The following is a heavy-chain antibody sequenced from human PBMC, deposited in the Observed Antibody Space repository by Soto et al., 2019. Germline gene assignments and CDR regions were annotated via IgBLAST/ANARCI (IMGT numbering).Heavy chain of an antibody. CDR1: GGSISSGGYS. CDR2: IYHSGST. J-gene: IGHJ4*02. CDR3: ASVFGVGPPLYYFDY. V-gene: IGHV4-30-2*01. D-gene: IGHD3-3*01. Sequence: PSETLSLTCAVSGGSISSGGYSWSWIRQPPGKGLEWIGYIYHSGSTYYNPSLKSRVTISVDRSKNQFSLKLSSVTAADTAVYYCASVFGVGPPLYYFDYWGQGTLVTVSS.